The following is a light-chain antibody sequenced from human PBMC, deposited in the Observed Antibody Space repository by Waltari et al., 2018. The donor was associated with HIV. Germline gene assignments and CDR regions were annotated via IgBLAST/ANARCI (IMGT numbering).Light chain of an antibody. V-gene: IGLV2-8*01. J-gene: IGLJ2*01. CDR3: TSYAGSNNLVI. CDR1: SNDGGPSDS. Sequence: QSALPQPPSASGSPGQSVTISCTGTSNDGGPSDSVSWYQQHPNTAPRLIIYEVNKRPAGVPDRFSGSKSGNTASLTVSGLQAEDEADYYCTSYAGSNNLVIFGGGTKVTVL. CDR2: EVN.